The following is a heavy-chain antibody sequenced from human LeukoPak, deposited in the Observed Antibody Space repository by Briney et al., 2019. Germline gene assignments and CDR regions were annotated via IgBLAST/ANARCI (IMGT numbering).Heavy chain of an antibody. CDR3: ARDFYGGYDILTGGFDY. Sequence: GGSLRLSCAASGFTFSSYAMSWVRQAPGKGLEWVSAISGSGGSTYYADSVKGRFTISRDNSKNTLYLQMNSLRAEDTAVYYCARDFYGGYDILTGGFDYWGQGTLVTVSS. J-gene: IGHJ4*02. D-gene: IGHD3-9*01. CDR1: GFTFSSYA. CDR2: ISGSGGST. V-gene: IGHV3-23*01.